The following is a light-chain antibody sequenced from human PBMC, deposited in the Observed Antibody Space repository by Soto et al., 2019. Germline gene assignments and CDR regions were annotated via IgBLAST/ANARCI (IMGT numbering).Light chain of an antibody. J-gene: IGLJ2*01. CDR3: SSYTNTNPLV. CDR2: DVN. CDR1: TSDVGGYNH. V-gene: IGLV2-14*01. Sequence: QSALIQPASVSGSPGQSITISCTGTTSDVGGYNHVSWFQQHPGKVPKLMIYDVNNRPSGVSNRFSGSKSGNTASLTISGLQAEDEADYYCSSYTNTNPLVFGGRTKPTVL.